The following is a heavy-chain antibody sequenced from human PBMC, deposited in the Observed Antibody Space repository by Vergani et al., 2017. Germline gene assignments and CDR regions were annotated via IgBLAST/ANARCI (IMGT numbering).Heavy chain of an antibody. J-gene: IGHJ6*03. CDR1: GGSFSGYY. CDR3: ARGGGPRYYYYMDV. Sequence: QVQLQQWGAGLLKPSETLSLTCAVYGGSFSGYYWSWIRQPPGKGLEWTGEINHSGSTNYNPSLKSRVTISVDTSKNQFSLKLSSVTAADTAVYYCARGGGPRYYYYMDVWGKGTTVTVSS. V-gene: IGHV4-34*01. CDR2: INHSGST. D-gene: IGHD2-15*01.